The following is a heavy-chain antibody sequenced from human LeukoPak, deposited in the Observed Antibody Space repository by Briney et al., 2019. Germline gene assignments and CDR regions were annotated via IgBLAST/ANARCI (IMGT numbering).Heavy chain of an antibody. D-gene: IGHD6-13*01. V-gene: IGHV3-48*04. CDR3: ARDKVTQLVRGYYFDY. J-gene: IGHJ4*02. CDR2: ITSRSSGL. CDR1: EFTFSSYS. Sequence: TGGSLRLSCAASEFTFSSYSMNWVRQAPGKGLEWVSYITSRSSGLWYADSVKGRFTISRDNAKNSLYLQMNSLRAEDTAVYYCARDKVTQLVRGYYFDYWGQGTLVTVSS.